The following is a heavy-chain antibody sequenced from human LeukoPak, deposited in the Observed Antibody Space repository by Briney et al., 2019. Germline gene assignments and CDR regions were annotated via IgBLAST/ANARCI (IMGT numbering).Heavy chain of an antibody. J-gene: IGHJ4*02. CDR3: AEVVGATTRGYFDY. V-gene: IGHV3-23*01. Sequence: GGSLRLSCAASGFTFSSYAMSWVRQAPGKGLEWVSLISGSCGSTYYADSVKGRFTISRDNSKNTLYLQMNSLRAEDTAVYYCAEVVGATTRGYFDYWGQGTLVTVSS. CDR2: ISGSCGST. CDR1: GFTFSSYA. D-gene: IGHD1-26*01.